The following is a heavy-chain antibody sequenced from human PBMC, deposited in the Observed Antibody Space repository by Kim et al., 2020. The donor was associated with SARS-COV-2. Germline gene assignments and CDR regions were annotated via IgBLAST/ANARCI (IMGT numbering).Heavy chain of an antibody. Sequence: NYTPSLQSRVTISVDTSKNQFSLKLSSVTAADTAVYYCARLLYSGSFDIWGQGTMVTVSS. CDR3: ARLLYSGSFDI. D-gene: IGHD6-13*01. J-gene: IGHJ3*02. V-gene: IGHV4-59*08.